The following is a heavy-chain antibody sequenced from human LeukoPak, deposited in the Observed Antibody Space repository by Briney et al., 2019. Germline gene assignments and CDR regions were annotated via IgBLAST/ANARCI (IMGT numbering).Heavy chain of an antibody. CDR3: AGDLELIGEWLVPFDY. V-gene: IGHV7-4-1*02. Sequence: ASVKVSCKASGYTFTSYAMNWVRQAPGQGLEWMGWINTNTGNPTYAQGFTGRFVFSLDTSVSTAYLQISSLKAEDSAVYYCAGDLELIGEWLVPFDYWGQGTLVTVSS. J-gene: IGHJ4*02. D-gene: IGHD6-19*01. CDR1: GYTFTSYA. CDR2: INTNTGNP.